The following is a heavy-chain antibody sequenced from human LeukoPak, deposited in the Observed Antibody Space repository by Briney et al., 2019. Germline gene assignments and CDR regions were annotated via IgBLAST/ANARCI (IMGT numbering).Heavy chain of an antibody. D-gene: IGHD7-27*01. J-gene: IGHJ4*02. CDR1: GYTFTSYD. CDR2: ISPASGNT. CDR3: ARGPPTWGFDS. V-gene: IGHV1-8*01. Sequence: ASVKVSCKASGYTFTSYDLNWVRRATGQGLEWMGWISPASGNTGYSQEFQGRVTMTRDTSVSTAYMELNSLRSEDTAVYYCARGPPTWGFDSWGQGTLVTVSS.